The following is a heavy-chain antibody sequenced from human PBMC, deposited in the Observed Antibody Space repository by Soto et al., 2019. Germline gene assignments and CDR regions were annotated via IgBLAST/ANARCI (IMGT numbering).Heavy chain of an antibody. D-gene: IGHD6-13*01. V-gene: IGHV1-69*13. J-gene: IGHJ5*02. CDR2: IIPIFGTA. Sequence: ASVKVSCKASGGTFSSYAISWVRQAPGQGLEWMGGIIPIFGTANYAQKFQGRVTITADESTSTAYMELSSLRSEDTAVYYCARVLAGPNWFDPWGQGTLVTVSS. CDR1: GGTFSSYA. CDR3: ARVLAGPNWFDP.